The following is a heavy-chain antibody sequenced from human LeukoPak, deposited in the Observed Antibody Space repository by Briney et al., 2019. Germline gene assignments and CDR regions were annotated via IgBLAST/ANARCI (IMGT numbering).Heavy chain of an antibody. V-gene: IGHV4-59*01. CDR1: GGSISSYY. J-gene: IGHJ3*02. Sequence: PSETLSLTCTVSGGSISSYYWSWIRQPPGKGLEWIGYIYYSGSTNYNPSLKSRVTISVDTSKNQFSLKLSSVTAADTAVYYCARAPGGWLQFPWRNAFDIWGQGTMVTVSS. CDR2: IYYSGST. D-gene: IGHD5-24*01. CDR3: ARAPGGWLQFPWRNAFDI.